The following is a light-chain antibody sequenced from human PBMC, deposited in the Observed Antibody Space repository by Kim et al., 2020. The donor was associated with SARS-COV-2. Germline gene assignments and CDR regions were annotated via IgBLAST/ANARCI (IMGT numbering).Light chain of an antibody. V-gene: IGLV2-18*02. J-gene: IGLJ2*01. CDR3: SSYTSSSNVV. Sequence: GQSVTLSCTGTSSDVGSYNRVSWYQQPPGTAPKLMIYEVSNRPSGVPDRFSGSKSGNTASLTISGLQAEDEADYYCSSYTSSSNVVFGGGTKVTVL. CDR2: EVS. CDR1: SSDVGSYNR.